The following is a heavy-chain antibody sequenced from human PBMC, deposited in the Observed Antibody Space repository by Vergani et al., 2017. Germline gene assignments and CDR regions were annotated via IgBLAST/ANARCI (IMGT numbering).Heavy chain of an antibody. CDR2: IYSGGST. CDR1: GFTVSSNY. J-gene: IGHJ6*03. D-gene: IGHD6-25*01. CDR3: ARSLGTQRQDYYYYYYMDV. Sequence: EVQLVESGGGLVQPGGSLRLSCAASGFTVSSNYMSWVRQAPGKGLEWVSFIYSGGSTYYADSVKGRFTISRDNSKNTLYLQMNSLRAEDTAVYYCARSLGTQRQDYYYYYYMDVWGKGTTVTVSS. V-gene: IGHV3-66*02.